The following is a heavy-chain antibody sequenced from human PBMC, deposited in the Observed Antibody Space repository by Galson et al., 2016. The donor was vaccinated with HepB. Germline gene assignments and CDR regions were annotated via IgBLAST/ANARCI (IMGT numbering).Heavy chain of an antibody. D-gene: IGHD6-19*01. CDR2: IYYSVRP. CDR3: ARHPPQQWPVQFDY. J-gene: IGHJ4*02. Sequence: ETLSLTCTVSGGSISSSSYYWGWIRQPPGKGQEWSGSIYYSVRPYCNQSLKSRVTISVVTPNNQFSLKLSSVPAADTAVYYCARHPPQQWPVQFDYGGQGTLVTVSS. V-gene: IGHV4-39*01. CDR1: GGSISSSSYY.